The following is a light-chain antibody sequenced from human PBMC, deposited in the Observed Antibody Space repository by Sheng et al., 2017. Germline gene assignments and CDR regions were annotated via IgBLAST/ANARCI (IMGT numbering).Light chain of an antibody. CDR1: QSVSSN. CDR2: DAS. J-gene: IGKJ4*01. Sequence: EIVMTQSPATLSLSPGERATLSCRASQSVSSNVAWYQQKPGLAPRLLIYDASNRATGIPARFSGSGSGTDFTLTISSLEPEDFAVYYCQQRSNWVTFGGGTKVEIK. V-gene: IGKV3-11*01. CDR3: QQRSNWVT.